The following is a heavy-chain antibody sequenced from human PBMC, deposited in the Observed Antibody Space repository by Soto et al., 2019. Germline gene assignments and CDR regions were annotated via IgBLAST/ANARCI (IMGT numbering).Heavy chain of an antibody. CDR2: ISYDGSNK. CDR1: GFTFSSYA. Sequence: QVQLVESGGGVVQPGRSLRLSCAASGFTFSSYAMHWVRQAPGKGLEWVAVISYDGSNKYYADSVKGRFTISRDNSKNTLYLQMNSLRAEDTAVYYCARDRTDYRLDYWGQGTLVTVSS. D-gene: IGHD4-17*01. V-gene: IGHV3-30-3*01. CDR3: ARDRTDYRLDY. J-gene: IGHJ4*02.